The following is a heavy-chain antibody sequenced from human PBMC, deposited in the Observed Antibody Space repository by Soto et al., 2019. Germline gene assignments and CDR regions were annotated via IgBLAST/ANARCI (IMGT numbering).Heavy chain of an antibody. CDR2: IDPSDSYT. V-gene: IGHV5-10-1*01. CDR1: RDSFTSYW. Sequence: XEPLRFSCKSSRDSFTSYWISLVLQMPGKGLEWMGRIDPSDSYTNYSPSFQGHVTISADKSISTAYLQWSSLKASDTAMYYCASTLTSIAAAGTAGMDVCGQRTTVTVSS. D-gene: IGHD6-13*01. J-gene: IGHJ6*02. CDR3: ASTLTSIAAAGTAGMDV.